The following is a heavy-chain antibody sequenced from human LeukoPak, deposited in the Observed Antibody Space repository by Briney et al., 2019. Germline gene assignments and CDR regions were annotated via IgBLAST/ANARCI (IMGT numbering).Heavy chain of an antibody. V-gene: IGHV4-34*01. J-gene: IGHJ4*02. CDR1: GGSFSGYY. CDR3: ARSGYDSSGYYFADFDY. CDR2: INHSGST. Sequence: SETLSLTCAVYGGSFSGYYWSWIRQPPGKGLEWIGEINHSGSTNYNPSLKSRVTISVDTSKNQFSLKLSSVTAADTAVYYCARSGYDSSGYYFADFDYWGQGTLVTVSP. D-gene: IGHD3-22*01.